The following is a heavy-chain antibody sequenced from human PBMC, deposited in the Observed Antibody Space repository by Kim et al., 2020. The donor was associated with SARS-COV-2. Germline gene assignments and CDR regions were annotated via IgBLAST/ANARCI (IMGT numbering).Heavy chain of an antibody. CDR1: GFTFGDYA. CDR3: AKELHYDFWSGYNPGHYYYYYGMDV. CDR2: ISWNSGSI. V-gene: IGHV3-9*01. D-gene: IGHD3-3*01. J-gene: IGHJ6*02. Sequence: GGSLRLSCAASGFTFGDYAMHWVRQAPGKGLEWVSGISWNSGSIGYADSVKGRFTISRDNAKNSLYLQMNSLRAEDTALYYCAKELHYDFWSGYNPGHYYYYYGMDVWGQGTTVTVSS.